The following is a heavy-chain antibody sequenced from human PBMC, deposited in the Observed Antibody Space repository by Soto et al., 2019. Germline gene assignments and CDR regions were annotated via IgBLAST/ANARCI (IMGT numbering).Heavy chain of an antibody. CDR2: INPSGGST. CDR1: GYTFTSYY. J-gene: IGHJ6*02. Sequence: ASVKVSCKASGYTFTSYYMHWVRQAPGQGLEWMGIINPSGGSTSYAQKFQGRVTMTRDTSTSTVYMELSSLRSEDTAVYYCARRGIFGVVIRYYYYGMDVWGQGTTVTVS. D-gene: IGHD3-3*01. V-gene: IGHV1-46*01. CDR3: ARRGIFGVVIRYYYYGMDV.